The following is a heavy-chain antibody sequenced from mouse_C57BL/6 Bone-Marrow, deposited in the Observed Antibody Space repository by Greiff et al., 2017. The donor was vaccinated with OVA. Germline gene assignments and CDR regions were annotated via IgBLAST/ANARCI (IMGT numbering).Heavy chain of an antibody. CDR3: ARGGYYDYFMDY. V-gene: IGHV3-1*01. J-gene: IGHJ4*01. CDR1: GYSITSGYD. Sequence: VQLKESGPGMVKPSQSLSLTCTVTGYSITSGYDWHWIRHFPGNKLEWMGYISYSGSTNYNPSLKSRISITHDTSKNHFFLKLNSVTTEDTATYYCARGGYYDYFMDYWGQGTSVTVSS. CDR2: ISYSGST. D-gene: IGHD2-4*01.